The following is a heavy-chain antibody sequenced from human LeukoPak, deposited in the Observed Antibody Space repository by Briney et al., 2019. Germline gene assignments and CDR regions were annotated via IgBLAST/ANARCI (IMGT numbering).Heavy chain of an antibody. Sequence: GGSLRLSCAASGFTFSSYSMNWVRQAPGEGLEWVSSISSSSSYIYYADSVKGRFTISRDNAKNSLYLQMNSLRAEDTAVYYCAREAMGIDAFDIWGQGTMVTVSS. D-gene: IGHD5-18*01. CDR2: ISSSSSYI. V-gene: IGHV3-21*01. J-gene: IGHJ3*02. CDR3: AREAMGIDAFDI. CDR1: GFTFSSYS.